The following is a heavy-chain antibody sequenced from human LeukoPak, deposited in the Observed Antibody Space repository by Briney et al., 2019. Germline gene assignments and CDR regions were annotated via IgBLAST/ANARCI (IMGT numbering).Heavy chain of an antibody. CDR2: ISWNSGSI. CDR3: AKDLSRWGSYRSDAFDI. J-gene: IGHJ3*02. V-gene: IGHV3-9*01. D-gene: IGHD3-16*02. CDR1: GFTFSSYA. Sequence: GGSLRLSCAASGFTFSSYAMSWVRQAPGKGLEWVSYISWNSGSIDYGDSVKGRFTISRDNAKKSLYLQMNSLRTEDTALYYCAKDLSRWGSYRSDAFDIWGQETMVTVSS.